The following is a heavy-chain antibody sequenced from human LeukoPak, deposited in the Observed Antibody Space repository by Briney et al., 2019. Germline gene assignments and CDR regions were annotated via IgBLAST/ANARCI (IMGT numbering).Heavy chain of an antibody. CDR2: ISSSSSTI. Sequence: GGSLRLSCAASGFTFSSYSMNWVRQAPGKGLEWVSYISSSSSTIYYADSVKGRFTISRDNAKNSLYLQMNSLRAEDTAVYYCARDPAAGTWGQGTLVTVSS. CDR3: ARDPAAGT. D-gene: IGHD6-13*01. CDR1: GFTFSSYS. V-gene: IGHV3-48*01. J-gene: IGHJ4*02.